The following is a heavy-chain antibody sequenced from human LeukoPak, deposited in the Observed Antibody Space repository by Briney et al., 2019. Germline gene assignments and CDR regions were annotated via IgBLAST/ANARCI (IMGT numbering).Heavy chain of an antibody. D-gene: IGHD6-6*01. Sequence: SETLSLTCTVSGGSISSYYWSWIRQPPGKGLEWIGYIYYSGSTNYNPSLKSRVTISVDTSKNRFSLKLSSVTAADTAVYYCARDSSIDYSSSSGFYYYGVDVWGQGTTVTVSS. J-gene: IGHJ6*02. CDR1: GGSISSYY. V-gene: IGHV4-59*01. CDR3: ARDSSIDYSSSSGFYYYGVDV. CDR2: IYYSGST.